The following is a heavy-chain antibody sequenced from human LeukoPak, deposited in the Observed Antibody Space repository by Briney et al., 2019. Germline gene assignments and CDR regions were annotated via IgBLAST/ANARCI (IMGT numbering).Heavy chain of an antibody. V-gene: IGHV3-66*01. CDR3: ARNSEKDI. J-gene: IGHJ4*02. CDR2: FYSRGGT. Sequence: GGSLRLSCAAPGFTVSTVYMSWVRQAPGKGLEWVSVFYSRGGTYYAASVKGRFTISRDSSKNTLHLQMNSLRAEDTAIYYCARNSEKDIWGQGTLVTVSS. D-gene: IGHD4-23*01. CDR1: GFTVSTVY.